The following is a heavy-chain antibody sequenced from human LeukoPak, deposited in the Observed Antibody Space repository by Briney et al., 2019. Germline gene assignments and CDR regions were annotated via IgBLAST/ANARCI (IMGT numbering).Heavy chain of an antibody. Sequence: GGSLRLSCAASGFTFSSYAMHWVRKAPGRGREWGPVISYDGSNKYYADSVKGRFTISRDNSKNTLYLQMNSLRAEDTAVYYCARPYSSSWYNYFDSWGQGTLVTVSS. D-gene: IGHD6-13*01. CDR1: GFTFSSYA. CDR3: ARPYSSSWYNYFDS. J-gene: IGHJ4*02. CDR2: ISYDGSNK. V-gene: IGHV3-30-3*01.